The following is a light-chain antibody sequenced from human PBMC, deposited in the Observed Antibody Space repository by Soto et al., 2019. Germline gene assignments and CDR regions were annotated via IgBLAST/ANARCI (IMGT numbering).Light chain of an antibody. CDR1: QSAGNF. CDR2: YIS. CDR3: QQHNQWPIT. Sequence: EIVMTQSPATLSVSPGEPASLSCRASQSAGNFLAWYQQKPGQAPRLLIYYISTRATGIPARFSGSGSGTEFTLTINSLQSEDSAVYYCQQHNQWPITFGQGTRLE. J-gene: IGKJ5*01. V-gene: IGKV3D-15*01.